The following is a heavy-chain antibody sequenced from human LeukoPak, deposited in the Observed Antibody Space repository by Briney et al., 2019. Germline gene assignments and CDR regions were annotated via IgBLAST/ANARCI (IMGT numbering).Heavy chain of an antibody. CDR3: ARDGELSTSPDY. CDR2: IIPILGIA. D-gene: IGHD1-7*01. V-gene: IGHV1-69*04. J-gene: IGHJ4*02. Sequence: SVKVSCKASGGTFSSYGISCVRQAPGQGLEWMGRIIPILGIANYAQKFQGRVTITADKSTSTAYMELSSLRSEDTAVYYCARDGELSTSPDYWGQGTLVTVSS. CDR1: GGTFSSYG.